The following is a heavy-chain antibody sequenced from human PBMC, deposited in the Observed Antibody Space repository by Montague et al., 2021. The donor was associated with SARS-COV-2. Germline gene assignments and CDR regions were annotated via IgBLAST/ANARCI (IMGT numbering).Heavy chain of an antibody. J-gene: IGHJ2*01. Sequence: SETLSLTCTVSGGSTSSYYWSWIRQPLGKGLEWIGCIYYSGSTIYNPSLKSRVTISVDTSKTQFSLKLNSVTAADTAVYYCARTIVVVSAASRYFDLWGRGTLVTVSS. CDR2: IYYSGST. V-gene: IGHV4-59*01. CDR1: GGSTSSYY. D-gene: IGHD2-2*01. CDR3: ARTIVVVSAASRYFDL.